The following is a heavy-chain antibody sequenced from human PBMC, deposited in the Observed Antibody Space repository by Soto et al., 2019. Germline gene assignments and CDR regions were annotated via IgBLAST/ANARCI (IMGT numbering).Heavy chain of an antibody. Sequence: SETLSLTCTVSGDSISSDYLWTRIRQYPGKGLEWIGYIYYSGSTYYNPSLKSRVTISVDTSKNQFSLKLSSVTAADTAVYYCARWYSSSWNNYFDYWGQGTLVTVSS. CDR1: GDSISSDYL. CDR3: ARWYSSSWNNYFDY. D-gene: IGHD6-13*01. CDR2: IYYSGST. V-gene: IGHV4-31*03. J-gene: IGHJ4*02.